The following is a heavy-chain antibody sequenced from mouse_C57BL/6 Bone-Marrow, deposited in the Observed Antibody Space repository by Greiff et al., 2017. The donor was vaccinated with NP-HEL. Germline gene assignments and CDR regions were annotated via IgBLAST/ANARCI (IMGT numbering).Heavy chain of an antibody. CDR3: ARDGYYSY. CDR2: ISYDGSN. Sequence: EVKLVESGPGLVKPSQSLSLTCSVTGYSITSGYYWNWIRQFPGNKLEWMGYISYDGSNNYNPCLKNRISITRDTSKNQFFLKLNSVTTEDTATYYCARDGYYSYWGQGTLVTVSA. J-gene: IGHJ3*01. CDR1: GYSITSGYY. V-gene: IGHV3-6*01. D-gene: IGHD2-3*01.